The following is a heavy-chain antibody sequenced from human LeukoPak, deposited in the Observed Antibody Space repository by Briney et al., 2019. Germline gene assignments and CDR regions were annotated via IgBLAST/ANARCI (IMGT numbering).Heavy chain of an antibody. CDR2: INPDSGFT. Sequence: AASVKVSCKASGYKFTDDYMHWVRQAPGQGLEFMGWINPDSGFTNYAQKFKGRVTMTRDTSISTAYLEVRSLTSDDTAVYYCAPTAEAYTSWWKVWGQGTLVTVSS. V-gene: IGHV1-2*02. J-gene: IGHJ4*02. CDR1: GYKFTDDY. CDR3: APTAEAYTSWWKV. D-gene: IGHD3-16*01.